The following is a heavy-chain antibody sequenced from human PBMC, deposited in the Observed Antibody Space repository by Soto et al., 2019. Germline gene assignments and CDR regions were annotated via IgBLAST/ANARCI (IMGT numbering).Heavy chain of an antibody. CDR1: VFTFSNYA. J-gene: IGHJ4*02. CDR2: ISGNGGST. Sequence: GGSLRLSCSASVFTFSNYAMHWVRQAPGKGLEYVSGISGNGGSTYYADSVKGRFTISRDNSKNTLYLQMSSLRAEDTAVYYCVNRITLIRWGQGTLVTVSS. CDR3: VNRITLIR. D-gene: IGHD3-22*01. V-gene: IGHV3-64D*06.